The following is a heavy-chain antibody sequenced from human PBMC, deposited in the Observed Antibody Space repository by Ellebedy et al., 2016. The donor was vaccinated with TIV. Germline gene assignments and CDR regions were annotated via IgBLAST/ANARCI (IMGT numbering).Heavy chain of an antibody. D-gene: IGHD3/OR15-3a*01. CDR2: VKYDGTST. CDR1: GITFTSQW. J-gene: IGHJ6*02. V-gene: IGHV3-74*01. Sequence: GGSLRLXCAVSGITFTSQWMHWVRQDPGKGLVWVSRVKYDGTSTNYADSVKGRFTISRDNAKNTLYLQMNSLRVEDTAVYYCARGTGSGQSRFGMDVWGQGTTVTVSS. CDR3: ARGTGSGQSRFGMDV.